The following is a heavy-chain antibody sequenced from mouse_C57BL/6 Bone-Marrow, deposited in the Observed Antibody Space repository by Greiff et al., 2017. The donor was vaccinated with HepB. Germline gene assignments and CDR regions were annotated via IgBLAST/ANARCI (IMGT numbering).Heavy chain of an antibody. J-gene: IGHJ1*03. CDR1: GYSFTDYN. D-gene: IGHD2-5*01. CDR2: INPNYGTT. CDR3: AREGYYSNYNWYFDV. V-gene: IGHV1-39*01. Sequence: VQLQQPGAELVKPGASVKLSCKASGYSFTDYNMNWVKQSNGKSLEWIGVINPNYGTTSYNQKFKGKATLTVDQSSSTAYMQLNSLTSEDSAVYYCAREGYYSNYNWYFDVWGTGTTVTVSS.